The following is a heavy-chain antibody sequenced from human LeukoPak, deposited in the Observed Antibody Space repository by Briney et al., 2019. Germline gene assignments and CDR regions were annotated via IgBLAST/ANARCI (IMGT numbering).Heavy chain of an antibody. J-gene: IGHJ4*02. CDR1: GFTVTDNY. V-gene: IGHV3-23*01. Sequence: GGSLRLSCAASGFTVTDNYMSWVRQAPGKGLEWVSAISGSGGSTYYADSVKGRFTISRDNSKNTLYLQMNSLRAEDTAVYYCAKDRGTGRTLPDYWGQGTLVTVSS. CDR3: AKDRGTGRTLPDY. CDR2: ISGSGGST. D-gene: IGHD1/OR15-1a*01.